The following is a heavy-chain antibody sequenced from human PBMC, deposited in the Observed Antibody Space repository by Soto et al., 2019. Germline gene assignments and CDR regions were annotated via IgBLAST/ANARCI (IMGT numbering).Heavy chain of an antibody. Sequence: EVQLVESGGGLVQPGGSLRLSCAASGFTFSSYWMNWVRQAPGKGLEWVANIKQDGSEKYYVDSVKGRFTISRDNAENSLYLQMNGLRAEDTAVYYCARHQGDNRYWYFDLWGRGTLVTVSS. CDR2: IKQDGSEK. CDR3: ARHQGDNRYWYFDL. D-gene: IGHD3-16*01. CDR1: GFTFSSYW. V-gene: IGHV3-7*01. J-gene: IGHJ2*01.